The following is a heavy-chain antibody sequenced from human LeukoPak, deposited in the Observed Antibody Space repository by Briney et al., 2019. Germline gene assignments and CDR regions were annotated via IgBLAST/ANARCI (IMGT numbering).Heavy chain of an antibody. D-gene: IGHD3-3*01. J-gene: IGHJ4*02. CDR2: IYYSGST. V-gene: IGHV4-59*12. CDR3: AIKNYDFWSGYYTQGGDY. CDR1: GGSISSYY. Sequence: SETLSLTCTVSGGSISSYYWSWIRQPPGKGLEWIGYIYYSGSTNCNPSLKSRVTISVDTSKNQFSLKLSSVTAADTAVYYCAIKNYDFWSGYYTQGGDYWGQGTLVTVSS.